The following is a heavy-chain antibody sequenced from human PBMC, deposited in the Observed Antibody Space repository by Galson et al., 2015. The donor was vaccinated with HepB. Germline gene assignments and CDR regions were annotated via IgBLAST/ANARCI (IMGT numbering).Heavy chain of an antibody. CDR2: SDPEDGET. V-gene: IGHV1-24*01. D-gene: IGHD3-22*01. CDR3: ATDPFYDSSGYSEDY. CDR1: GYTLTELS. J-gene: IGHJ4*02. Sequence: SVKVSCKVSGYTLTELSMHWVRQAPGKGLEWMGGSDPEDGETIYAQKFQGRVTMTEDTSTDTAYMELSSLRSEDTAVYYCATDPFYDSSGYSEDYWGQGTLVTVSS.